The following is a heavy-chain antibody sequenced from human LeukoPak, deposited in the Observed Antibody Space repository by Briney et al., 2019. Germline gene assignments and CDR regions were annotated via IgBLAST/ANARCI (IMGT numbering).Heavy chain of an antibody. V-gene: IGHV3-33*01. Sequence: GGSLRLSCAASGFTFSNYGMHWVRQAPGKGLEWVAVIWYDGSNKYYADSVKGRFTISRDNAKDTVYLQMNNLRVDDTAVYYCARDYSGSPDQWGRGTLITVSS. D-gene: IGHD3-10*01. J-gene: IGHJ4*02. CDR2: IWYDGSNK. CDR3: ARDYSGSPDQ. CDR1: GFTFSNYG.